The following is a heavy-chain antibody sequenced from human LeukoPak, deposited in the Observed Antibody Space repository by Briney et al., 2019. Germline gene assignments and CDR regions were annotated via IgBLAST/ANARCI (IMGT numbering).Heavy chain of an antibody. Sequence: SETLSLTCAVYGGSFSGYYWSWIRQPPGKGLEWIGEINHSGSTNYNPSLKSRVTISVDTSKNQFSLKLSSVTAADTAVYYCARVRQQLGAAYYYYYYMDVWGKGTTVTVSS. CDR2: INHSGST. CDR1: GGSFSGYY. CDR3: ARVRQQLGAAYYYYYYMDV. J-gene: IGHJ6*03. D-gene: IGHD6-13*01. V-gene: IGHV4-34*01.